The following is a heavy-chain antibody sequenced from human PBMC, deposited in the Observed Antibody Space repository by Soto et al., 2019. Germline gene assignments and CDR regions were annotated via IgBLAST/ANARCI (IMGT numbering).Heavy chain of an antibody. J-gene: IGHJ3*02. D-gene: IGHD3-22*01. CDR1: XXXXXSYA. V-gene: IGHV3-30-3*01. CDR2: ISYDGSNK. CDR3: ARPIVVIANLHDAFXI. Sequence: QVQLVESGGGVVQPGXXXXXXXXXXXXXXXSYAXXWVRQAPGKGLEWVAVISYDGSNKYYADSVKGRFTISRDNSKNTLYLQMNSLRAEDTAVYYCARPIVVIANLHDAFXIWGXGTMVTVSS.